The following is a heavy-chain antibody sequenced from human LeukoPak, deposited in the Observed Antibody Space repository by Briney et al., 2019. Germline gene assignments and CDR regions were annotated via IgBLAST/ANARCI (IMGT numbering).Heavy chain of an antibody. V-gene: IGHV3-43D*03. J-gene: IGHJ4*02. CDR3: AREYYYDSSGYDY. D-gene: IGHD3-22*01. CDR2: ISWDGGST. CDR1: GFTFDDYA. Sequence: PGGSLRLSCAASGFTFDDYAMHWVRQAPGKGLEWVSLISWDGGSTYYADSVKGRFTISRDNAKNSLYLQMNSLRAEDTAVYYCAREYYYDSSGYDYWGQGTLVTVSS.